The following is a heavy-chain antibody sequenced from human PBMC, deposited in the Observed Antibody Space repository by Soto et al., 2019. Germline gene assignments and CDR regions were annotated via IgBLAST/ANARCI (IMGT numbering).Heavy chain of an antibody. V-gene: IGHV4-38-2*01. Sequence: KASETLSLTCAVSGYSIGSGYYWAWNRQSPGKGLEWIGSIYHAGSVYYNPSLNGRVALSMDTSKNHFSLKLTSVTAADTAVYYCARTFDYYGMDVWGQGTTVTVSS. CDR1: GYSIGSGYY. CDR2: IYHAGSV. CDR3: ARTFDYYGMDV. J-gene: IGHJ6*02.